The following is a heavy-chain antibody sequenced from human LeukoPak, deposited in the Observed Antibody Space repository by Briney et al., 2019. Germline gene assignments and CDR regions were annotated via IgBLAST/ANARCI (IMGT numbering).Heavy chain of an antibody. CDR1: GGSISSYY. CDR3: ARGGSGSYINWFDP. Sequence: PSETLSLTCTVSGGSISSYYWSWIRQPAGKGLEWIGRIYTSGSTNYNASLKGRVTISVDTSKNQFSLKLSSVTAADTAVYYCARGGSGSYINWFDPWGQGTLVTVSS. CDR2: IYTSGST. J-gene: IGHJ5*02. V-gene: IGHV4-4*07. D-gene: IGHD1-26*01.